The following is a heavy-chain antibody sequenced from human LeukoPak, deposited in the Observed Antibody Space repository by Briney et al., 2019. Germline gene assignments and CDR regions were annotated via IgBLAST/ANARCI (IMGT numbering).Heavy chain of an antibody. CDR2: TRNKANSYTT. CDR3: AREDGYSSYYYYGMDV. Sequence: GTSLRLSCAASGFTFSDHYMDWVRQAPGKGLEWVGRTRNKANSYTTEYAASVKGRFTISRDDSKNSLYLQMNSLKTEDTAVYYCAREDGYSSYYYYGMDVWGQGTTVTVSS. CDR1: GFTFSDHY. V-gene: IGHV3-72*01. J-gene: IGHJ6*02. D-gene: IGHD5-24*01.